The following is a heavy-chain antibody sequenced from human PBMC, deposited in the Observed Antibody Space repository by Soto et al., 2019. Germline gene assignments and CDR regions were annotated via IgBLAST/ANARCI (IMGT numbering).Heavy chain of an antibody. V-gene: IGHV3-23*01. J-gene: IGHJ6*02. CDR2: ISGSGGST. Sequence: EVQLLESGGGLVQPGGSLRLSCAASGFTFSSYAMSWVRQAPGKGLEWVSAISGSGGSTYYADSVKGRFTISRDNSKNTLYLQMNSLRAEDMAVYYCAKGDSGYDYSTLYYNGMDVWGQGTTVTVSS. CDR3: AKGDSGYDYSTLYYNGMDV. D-gene: IGHD5-12*01. CDR1: GFTFSSYA.